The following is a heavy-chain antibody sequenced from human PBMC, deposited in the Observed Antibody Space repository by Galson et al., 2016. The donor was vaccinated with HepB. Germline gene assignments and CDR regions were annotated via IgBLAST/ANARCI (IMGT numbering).Heavy chain of an antibody. D-gene: IGHD4/OR15-4a*01. Sequence: SLRLSCAASGFTFSTYAMNWVRQAPGKGLEWVSAMSGSGGSTYYADSVKGRFTISRHNSKKTLYLQMKSLRAEDKAIYYCTKELGDDWGQGTTVTVSS. CDR1: GFTFSTYA. CDR3: TKELGDD. CDR2: MSGSGGST. J-gene: IGHJ6*02. V-gene: IGHV3-23*01.